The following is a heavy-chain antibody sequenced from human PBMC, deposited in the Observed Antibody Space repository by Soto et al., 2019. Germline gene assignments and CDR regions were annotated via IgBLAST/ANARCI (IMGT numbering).Heavy chain of an antibody. CDR3: ARARRGYSGDILGIQYFYYGLDV. J-gene: IGHJ6*02. CDR1: GYTFTNYW. Sequence: EVQLVQSGAEVKKPGESLKISCKGSGYTFTNYWIGWVRQKPGKGLEWMGIIYPGDSDTRYSPSFQGQVTISADKSINTASLLWSSLKAADPAMYDCARARRGYSGDILGIQYFYYGLDVWGQGTTVTVSS. D-gene: IGHD5-12*01. CDR2: IYPGDSDT. V-gene: IGHV5-51*03.